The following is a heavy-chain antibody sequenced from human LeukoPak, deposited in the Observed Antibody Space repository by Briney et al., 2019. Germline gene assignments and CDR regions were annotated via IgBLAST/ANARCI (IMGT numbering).Heavy chain of an antibody. CDR3: ARVLTGSGWLGNYYYYMDV. CDR1: GYTFTSYG. Sequence: GASVKVSCKASGYTFTSYGISWVRQAPGQGLEWMGWISAYNGNTNYAQKLQGRVTMTTDTSTSTAYMELRSLRSDDTAVYYCARVLTGSGWLGNYYYYMDVWGKGTTVTVSS. J-gene: IGHJ6*03. D-gene: IGHD6-19*01. CDR2: ISAYNGNT. V-gene: IGHV1-18*01.